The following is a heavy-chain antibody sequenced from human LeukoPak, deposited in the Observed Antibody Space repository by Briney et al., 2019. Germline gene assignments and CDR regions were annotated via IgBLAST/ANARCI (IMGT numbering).Heavy chain of an antibody. J-gene: IGHJ5*02. CDR2: IYYSGST. CDR3: AKPGGGQDFSAFDP. D-gene: IGHD2-15*01. Sequence: PSETLSLTCTVSGGSISSSSYYWGWIRQPPGKGLEWIGSIYYSGSTYYNPSLKSRVTISVDTSKNQFSLKLSSVTAADTAVYYCAKPGGGQDFSAFDPWGQGTLVTVSS. CDR1: GGSISSSSYY. V-gene: IGHV4-39*01.